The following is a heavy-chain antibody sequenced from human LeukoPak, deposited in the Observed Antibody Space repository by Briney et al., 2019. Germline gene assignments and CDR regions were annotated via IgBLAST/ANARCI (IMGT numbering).Heavy chain of an antibody. J-gene: IGHJ5*02. CDR1: GGSISSYY. V-gene: IGHV4-59*08. D-gene: IGHD3-10*01. Sequence: SETLSLTCTVSGGSISSYYWSWIRHPPGKGLESIGYIYYSGSTNYNPSLKSRVTISVDTSKNQFSLKLSSVNAADTAVYYCARHATYGSGSYYKGNWFDPWGQGTLVTVSS. CDR3: ARHATYGSGSYYKGNWFDP. CDR2: IYYSGST.